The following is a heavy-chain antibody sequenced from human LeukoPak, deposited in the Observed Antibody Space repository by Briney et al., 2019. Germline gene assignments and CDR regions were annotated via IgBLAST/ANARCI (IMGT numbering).Heavy chain of an antibody. CDR3: AGGQGWHFDL. CDR1: GFTFSSLW. J-gene: IGHJ2*01. Sequence: GGSLRLSCAASGFTFSSLWMSWFRQAPGKGLEWVADIRQDGSEEHYVASVKGRFTISRDSTSLFLQMNSLRAEDTAVYYCAGGQGWHFDLWGRGTLITVSS. CDR2: IRQDGSEE. V-gene: IGHV3-7*01. D-gene: IGHD2-15*01.